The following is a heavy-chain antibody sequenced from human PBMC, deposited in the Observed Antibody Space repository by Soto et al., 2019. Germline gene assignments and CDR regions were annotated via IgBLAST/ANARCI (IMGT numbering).Heavy chain of an antibody. CDR3: ARGLTYYSDSGRSNWFDP. Sequence: QVQLQQWGAGLLKPSETLSLTCAVYGESFSGYYWSWIRQPPGKGLEWIGEINHSGSTNYNPSLKSRVTTSVDTSKHQFSLKLSSVTAADTAVYYCARGLTYYSDSGRSNWFDPWGQGTLVTVSS. CDR1: GESFSGYY. V-gene: IGHV4-34*01. D-gene: IGHD3-10*01. J-gene: IGHJ5*02. CDR2: INHSGST.